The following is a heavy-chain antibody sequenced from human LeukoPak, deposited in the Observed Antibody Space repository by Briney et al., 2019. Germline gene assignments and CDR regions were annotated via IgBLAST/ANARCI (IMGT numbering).Heavy chain of an antibody. CDR3: ARDIPLTYSSSWEGYFDY. CDR1: VYTFTGYY. V-gene: IGHV1-2*02. D-gene: IGHD6-13*01. Sequence: ASVNVSCKASVYTFTGYYMHWVRPAPGRGRAWVGWINPNSGGTNYAQKFQGRVTMTRDTSISTAYMELSRLRSDDTAVYYCARDIPLTYSSSWEGYFDYWGQGTLVTVSS. J-gene: IGHJ4*02. CDR2: INPNSGGT.